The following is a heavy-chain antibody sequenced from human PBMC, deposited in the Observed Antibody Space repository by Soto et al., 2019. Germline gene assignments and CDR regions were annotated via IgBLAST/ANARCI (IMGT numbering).Heavy chain of an antibody. D-gene: IGHD6-13*01. CDR3: AKDREEAGYYYYYGMDV. CDR2: ISWNSGSI. Sequence: GGSLRLSCAASGFTFDDYAMHWVRQAPGKGLEWVSGISWNSGSIGYADSVKGRFTISRDNAKNSLYLQMNSLRAEETALYYCAKDREEAGYYYYYGMDVWGQGTTVTVSS. V-gene: IGHV3-9*01. J-gene: IGHJ6*02. CDR1: GFTFDDYA.